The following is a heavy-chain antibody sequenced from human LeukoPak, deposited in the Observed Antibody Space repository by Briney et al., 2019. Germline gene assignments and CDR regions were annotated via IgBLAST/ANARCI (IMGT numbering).Heavy chain of an antibody. CDR1: GYTFTSYG. Sequence: GASVKVSCKASGYTFTSYGISWVRQAPGQGLEWMGWISAYNGNTNYAQKLQGRVTMTTDTSTSTAYMELRSLRYDDTAVYYCARERIDFWSGYRRNDAFDIWGQGTMVTVSS. D-gene: IGHD3-3*01. CDR2: ISAYNGNT. J-gene: IGHJ3*02. CDR3: ARERIDFWSGYRRNDAFDI. V-gene: IGHV1-18*01.